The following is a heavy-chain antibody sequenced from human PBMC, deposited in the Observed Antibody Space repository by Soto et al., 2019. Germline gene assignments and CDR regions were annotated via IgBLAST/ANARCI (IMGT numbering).Heavy chain of an antibody. V-gene: IGHV3-11*06. CDR2: ISSSSSYT. Sequence: VGSLRLSCAASGFTFSDYYMSWIRQAPGKGLEWVAYISSSSSYTNYADSVKGRFTISRDNAKNSLYLQMNSLRAEDTAVYYCAIGGGYGGYDGPRGTVVGGQRATVNV. CDR3: AIGGGYGGYDGPRGTVV. CDR1: GFTFSDYY. J-gene: IGHJ6*02. D-gene: IGHD5-12*01.